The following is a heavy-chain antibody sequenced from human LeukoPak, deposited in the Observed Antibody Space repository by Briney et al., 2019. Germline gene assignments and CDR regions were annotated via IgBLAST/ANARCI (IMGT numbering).Heavy chain of an antibody. V-gene: IGHV4-61*01. CDR2: IYYSGST. J-gene: IGHJ4*02. CDR1: GGSVSSGSYY. D-gene: IGHD3-9*01. Sequence: SETLSLTCTVSGGSVSSGSYYWSWIRQPPGKGLEWIGYIYYSGSTNYNPSLKSRVTISVDTSKNQFSLKLSSVTAADTAVYYCASLYYDILTGYAGRLDYWGQGTLVTVFS. CDR3: ASLYYDILTGYAGRLDY.